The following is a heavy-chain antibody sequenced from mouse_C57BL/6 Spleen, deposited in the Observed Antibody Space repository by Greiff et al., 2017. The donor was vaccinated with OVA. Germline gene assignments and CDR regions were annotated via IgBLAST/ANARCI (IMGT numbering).Heavy chain of an antibody. V-gene: IGHV5-16*01. CDR2: INYDGSST. CDR3: ARDRVGYEAMDY. CDR1: GFTFSDYY. J-gene: IGHJ4*01. Sequence: EVMLVESEGGLVQPGSSMKLSCTASGFTFSDYYMAWVRQVPEKGLEWVANINYDGSSTYYLDSLKSRFIISRDNAKNILYLQMSSLKSEDTATYYCARDRVGYEAMDYRGQGTSVTVSS. D-gene: IGHD3-1*01.